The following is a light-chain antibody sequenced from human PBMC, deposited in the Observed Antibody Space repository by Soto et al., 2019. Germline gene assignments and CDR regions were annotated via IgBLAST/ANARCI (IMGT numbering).Light chain of an antibody. CDR2: ASS. CDR3: QQTYSTPIT. CDR1: QTISTS. Sequence: DLQMTQSPSSLSASVGDRVTITCRASQTISTSLNWYQQRPGKAPNLLIHASSSLQSGVPPRFSGGGSGTDFTLTISSLQPADFATYYCQQTYSTPITFGQGTRLDIK. V-gene: IGKV1-39*01. J-gene: IGKJ5*01.